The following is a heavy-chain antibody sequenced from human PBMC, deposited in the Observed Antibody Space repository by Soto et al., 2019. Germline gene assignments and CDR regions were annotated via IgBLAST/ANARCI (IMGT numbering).Heavy chain of an antibody. Sequence: PGESLKISCKGSGYSFTTYWIGWVRQMPGKGLEWMGLISPDDSDTRYRPSFQGQVTISADRSITTAYLQWSSLKTSDTAMYYCARLGPAAIYGDYQTWVDHWGQGTLVTVSS. CDR3: ARLGPAAIYGDYQTWVDH. V-gene: IGHV5-51*01. CDR2: ISPDDSDT. J-gene: IGHJ5*02. D-gene: IGHD4-17*01. CDR1: GYSFTTYW.